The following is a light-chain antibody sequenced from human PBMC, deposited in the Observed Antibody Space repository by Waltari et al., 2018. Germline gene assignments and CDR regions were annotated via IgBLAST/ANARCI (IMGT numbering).Light chain of an antibody. Sequence: TQDTAVSVALGQTVSLPCQGDSLLRYYSSWYQQRPGQAPILVMYDKNSRPSGVPDRFSASSSDNTASLTITGAQAEDEAYYYCHSRDASGVGGAFGGGTKLTVL. J-gene: IGLJ2*01. CDR1: SLLRYY. CDR2: DKN. V-gene: IGLV3-19*01. CDR3: HSRDASGVGGA.